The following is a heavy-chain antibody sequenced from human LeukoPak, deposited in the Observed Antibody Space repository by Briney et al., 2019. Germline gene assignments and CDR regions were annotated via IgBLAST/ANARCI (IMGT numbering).Heavy chain of an antibody. Sequence: PSETLSLTCAVYGGSFSGYYWSWIRQPPGKGLEWIGEINHSGSTNYNPSLKSRVTISVDTSKNQFSLKLSSVTAADTAVYYCARHFPYYYGSGSYYHRRRYSDYWGQGTLVTVSS. J-gene: IGHJ4*02. V-gene: IGHV4-34*01. D-gene: IGHD3-10*01. CDR1: GGSFSGYY. CDR3: ARHFPYYYGSGSYYHRRRYSDY. CDR2: INHSGST.